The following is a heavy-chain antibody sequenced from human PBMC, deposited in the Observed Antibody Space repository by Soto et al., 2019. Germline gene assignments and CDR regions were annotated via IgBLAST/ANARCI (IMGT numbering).Heavy chain of an antibody. D-gene: IGHD5-12*01. J-gene: IGHJ3*02. Sequence: SETLSLTCTVSGGSISSSSYYWGWIRQPPGKGREWIGSIYYSGSTYYNPSLKSRDTISVDTSKNQVSLKLSSVTAAETAVYYCARARDGYNTDAFDIWGQGTMVTVSS. CDR1: GGSISSSSYY. CDR3: ARARDGYNTDAFDI. CDR2: IYYSGST. V-gene: IGHV4-39*01.